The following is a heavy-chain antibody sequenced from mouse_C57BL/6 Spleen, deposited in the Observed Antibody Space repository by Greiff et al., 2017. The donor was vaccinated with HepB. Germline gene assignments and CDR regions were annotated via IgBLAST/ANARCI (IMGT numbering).Heavy chain of an antibody. CDR2: IYPRDGST. D-gene: IGHD2-4*01. CDR1: GYTFTSYW. Sequence: QVQLQQPGAELVKPGASVKMSCKASGYTFTSYWITWVKQRPGQGLEWIGDIYPRDGSTKYNEKFKGKATLTADKSSSTAYMQLNSLTSEDSAVYFCARSIGLRAWFAYWGQGTLVTVSA. V-gene: IGHV1-55*01. CDR3: ARSIGLRAWFAY. J-gene: IGHJ3*01.